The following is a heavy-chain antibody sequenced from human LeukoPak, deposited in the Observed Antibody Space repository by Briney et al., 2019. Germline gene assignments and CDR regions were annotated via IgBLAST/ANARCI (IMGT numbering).Heavy chain of an antibody. D-gene: IGHD5-18*01. CDR1: GGSISSGSYY. V-gene: IGHV4-61*02. CDR2: IYTSGNT. CDR3: ARDHSYGYVDY. J-gene: IGHJ4*02. Sequence: PSETLSLTCTVSGGSISSGSYYWSWIRQPAGKGLEWIGRIYTSGNTNYNPSLKSRVTISLDMSKNQSSLMLNSVTAADTAVYYCARDHSYGYVDYWGQGTLVTVSS.